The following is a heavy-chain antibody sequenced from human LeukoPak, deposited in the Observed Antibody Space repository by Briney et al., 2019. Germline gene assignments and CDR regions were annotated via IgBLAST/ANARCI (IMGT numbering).Heavy chain of an antibody. Sequence: GASVKVSCKVSGYTFTDYHLHWVQQAPGKGLECMGSVDPEEGETIHAEKFQGRVTITADTSRDTAYMEMRRLRSEDTAVYYCATWGGAVAAVASDFGYWGQGTLVTVSS. V-gene: IGHV1-69-2*01. D-gene: IGHD6-19*01. CDR1: GYTFTDYH. J-gene: IGHJ4*02. CDR3: ATWGGAVAAVASDFGY. CDR2: VDPEEGET.